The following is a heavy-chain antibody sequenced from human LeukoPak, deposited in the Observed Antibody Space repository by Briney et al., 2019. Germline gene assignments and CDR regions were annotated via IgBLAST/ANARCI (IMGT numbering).Heavy chain of an antibody. D-gene: IGHD2-2*01. V-gene: IGHV3-7*05. Sequence: GGSLRLSCAASGFTFRSYSMTWVRQAPGKGLEWVANINQDGSDKYYVDSVKGRFTISRDNDKNSLYLQMNSLRAEDSAVYYCARDTSRRYDYWGQGTLVTVSS. J-gene: IGHJ4*02. CDR1: GFTFRSYS. CDR3: ARDTSRRYDY. CDR2: INQDGSDK.